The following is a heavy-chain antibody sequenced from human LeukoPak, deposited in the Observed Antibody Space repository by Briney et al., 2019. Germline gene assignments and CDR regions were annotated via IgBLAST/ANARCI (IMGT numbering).Heavy chain of an antibody. CDR2: IYYSGST. J-gene: IGHJ4*02. CDR3: ARGNDRYYYDSSGYYNY. D-gene: IGHD3-22*01. Sequence: SETLSLTCSDSGGSISSSSYYWGWIRQPPGKGLEWIGSIYYSGSTYYNPSPKSRVTISVDTSKNQFSLKLSSVTAADTAVYYCARGNDRYYYDSSGYYNYWGQGTLVTVSS. V-gene: IGHV4-39*07. CDR1: GGSISSSSYY.